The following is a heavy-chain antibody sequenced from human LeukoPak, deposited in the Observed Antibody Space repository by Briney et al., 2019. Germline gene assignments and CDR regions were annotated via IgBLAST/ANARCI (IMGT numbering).Heavy chain of an antibody. CDR1: GYTFTSYA. Sequence: ASVNVSCQASGYTFTSYAIIGLRQAPAQGVNGIGWINAYNGNTKYAQKFQGRVTMNTDTSPSTAYMEARSLRSGDTAVHYWARDSLLHEGYWGRGTVVTVSS. CDR2: INAYNGNT. J-gene: IGHJ4*02. CDR3: ARDSLLHEGY. V-gene: IGHV1-18*01.